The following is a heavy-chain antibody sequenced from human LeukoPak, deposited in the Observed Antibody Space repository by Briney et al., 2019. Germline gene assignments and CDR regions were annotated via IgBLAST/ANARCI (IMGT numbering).Heavy chain of an antibody. CDR1: GFTFSGYS. Sequence: GGSLRLSCAASGFTFSGYSMNWVRQAPGKGLEWVSSISSSSSYIYYADSVKGRFTISRDNAKNSLYLQMNSLRAEDTAVYYCAKDQERIMITFGGVIVTSPLDYWGQGTLVTVSS. CDR2: ISSSSSYI. D-gene: IGHD3-16*02. V-gene: IGHV3-21*01. CDR3: AKDQERIMITFGGVIVTSPLDY. J-gene: IGHJ4*02.